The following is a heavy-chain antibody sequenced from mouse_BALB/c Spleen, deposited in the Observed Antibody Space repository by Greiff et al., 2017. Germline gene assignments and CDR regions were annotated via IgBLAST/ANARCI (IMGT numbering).Heavy chain of an antibody. CDR2: MFPGTGTT. V-gene: IGHV1S132*01. CDR3: AKGSFAY. CDR1: GYTFTSYW. Sequence: QVQLQQSGAELVKPGASVKLSCKTSGYTFTSYWIQWVKQRPGQGLGWIGEMFPGTGTTYYNEKFKGKATLTIDTSSSTAYMQLSSLTSEDSAVYFCAKGSFAYWGQGTLVTVSA. J-gene: IGHJ3*01. D-gene: IGHD3-3*01.